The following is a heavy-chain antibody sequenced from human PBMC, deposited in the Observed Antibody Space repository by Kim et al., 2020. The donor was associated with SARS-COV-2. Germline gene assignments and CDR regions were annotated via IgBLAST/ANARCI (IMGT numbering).Heavy chain of an antibody. CDR3: AKDPSCGGDVCYSNLDY. D-gene: IGHD2-15*01. Sequence: GGSLRLSCAASEFTFSSYAMSWVRQAPGKGLEWVSIISGSGGSTLYADSVKGRFTISRDNSKNTLYLQMNSLRAEDTAVYYCAKDPSCGGDVCYSNLDYWGRGTLVTVSS. V-gene: IGHV3-23*01. CDR1: EFTFSSYA. J-gene: IGHJ4*02. CDR2: ISGSGGST.